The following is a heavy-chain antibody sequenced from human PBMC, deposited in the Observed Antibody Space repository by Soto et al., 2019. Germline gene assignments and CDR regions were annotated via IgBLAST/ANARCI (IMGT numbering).Heavy chain of an antibody. CDR2: IWYDGSNK. V-gene: IGHV3-33*01. CDR3: ARDRRYGSGSYYWFPLDH. Sequence: GGSLRLSCAASGFTFSSYGMHWVRQAPGKGLEWVAVIWYDGSNKYYADSVKGRFTISRDNSKNTLYLQMNSLRAEDTAVYYCARDRRYGSGSYYWFPLDHWGPGTLVNVSS. J-gene: IGHJ4*02. D-gene: IGHD3-10*01. CDR1: GFTFSSYG.